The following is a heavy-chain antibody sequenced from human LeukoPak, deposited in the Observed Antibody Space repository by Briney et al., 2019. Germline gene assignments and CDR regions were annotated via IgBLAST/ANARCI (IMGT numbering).Heavy chain of an antibody. D-gene: IGHD5-18*01. CDR3: ARQLRGYTSVGYFDL. V-gene: IGHV4-39*01. CDR2: MYNTGST. Sequence: SETLSLTCTVSGGSISSSSTTYYWGWIRQSTGKGLEWIGSMYNTGSTYYNPSLKSRVALSVDTAENQFSLKLRSVTAADTAVYYCARQLRGYTSVGYFDLWGRGTLVPVSS. CDR1: GGSISSSSTTYY. J-gene: IGHJ2*01.